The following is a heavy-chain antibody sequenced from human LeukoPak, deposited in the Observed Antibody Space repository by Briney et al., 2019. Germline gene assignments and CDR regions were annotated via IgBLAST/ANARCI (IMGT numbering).Heavy chain of an antibody. V-gene: IGHV4-59*08. CDR1: GGSISSYY. CDR3: ARGIVVEPAAMSWFDS. D-gene: IGHD2-2*01. Sequence: PSETLSLTCTVSGGSISSYYWSWIRQPPGKGLEWIGHIYYSGSTNYNPSLRSRVTISVDTSKNQFSLKLSSVTAADTAVYYCARGIVVEPAAMSWFDSWAREPWSPSPQ. J-gene: IGHJ5*01. CDR2: IYYSGST.